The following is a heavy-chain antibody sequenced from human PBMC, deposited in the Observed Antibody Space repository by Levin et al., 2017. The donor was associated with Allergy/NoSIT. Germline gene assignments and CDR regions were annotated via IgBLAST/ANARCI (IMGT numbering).Heavy chain of an antibody. CDR3: ARGNSGGNYFHY. CDR1: GFTFSSYG. D-gene: IGHD4-23*01. CDR2: ISYDGSNK. V-gene: IGHV3-30*03. J-gene: IGHJ4*02. Sequence: GGSLRLSCAASGFTFSSYGMHWVRQAPGKGLEWVAVISYDGSNKYYADSVKGRFTISRDNSKNTLYLQMNSLRAEDTAVYYCARGNSGGNYFHYWGQGTLVTVSS.